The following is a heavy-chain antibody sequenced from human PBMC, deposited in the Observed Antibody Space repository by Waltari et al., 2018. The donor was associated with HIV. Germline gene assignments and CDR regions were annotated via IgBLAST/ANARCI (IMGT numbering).Heavy chain of an antibody. V-gene: IGHV3-33*01. CDR2: IWDDGSNY. CDR3: ARDLTYSYEQIDY. Sequence: QVQLVESGGGVVQPGRSLRLSCAASGFTFSRYGMHWVRQAPGNGLEWVAVIWDDGSNYSNADSVKGRFTISRENSKNTLYLQMNSLRAEDSAVYYCARDLTYSYEQIDYWGQGTQVTVSS. CDR1: GFTFSRYG. D-gene: IGHD3-3*01. J-gene: IGHJ4*02.